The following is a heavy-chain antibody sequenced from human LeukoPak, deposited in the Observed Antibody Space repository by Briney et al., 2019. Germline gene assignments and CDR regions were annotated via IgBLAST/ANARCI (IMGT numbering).Heavy chain of an antibody. Sequence: PGGPLRLSCAASGFTFSSYAMHWVRQAPGKGLEWVAVISYDGSNKYYADSVKGRFTISRDNAKNSLYLQMNSLRAEDTAVYYCARGGYSYGYVPMSDYWGQGTLVTVSS. CDR3: ARGGYSYGYVPMSDY. V-gene: IGHV3-30*04. J-gene: IGHJ4*02. D-gene: IGHD5-18*01. CDR1: GFTFSSYA. CDR2: ISYDGSNK.